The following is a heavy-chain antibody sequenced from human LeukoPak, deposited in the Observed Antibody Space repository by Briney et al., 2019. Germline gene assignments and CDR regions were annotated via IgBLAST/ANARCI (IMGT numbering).Heavy chain of an antibody. Sequence: SETLSLTCTVAGGSISSYYWSWIRQPPGKGLEWIGYIYYRGDTNYNPSLKSRVSISVDTSKNQFSLNLRSVTAADTAVYYCARGLGGYYYEGFDYWGQGTLVTVSS. CDR3: ARGLGGYYYEGFDY. D-gene: IGHD3-22*01. V-gene: IGHV4-59*01. CDR2: IYYRGDT. J-gene: IGHJ4*02. CDR1: GGSISSYY.